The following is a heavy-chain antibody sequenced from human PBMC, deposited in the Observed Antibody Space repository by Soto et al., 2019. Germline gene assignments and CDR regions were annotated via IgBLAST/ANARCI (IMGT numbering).Heavy chain of an antibody. J-gene: IGHJ4*02. CDR1: GGSISSSSYY. CDR2: IYYSGST. V-gene: IGHV4-39*01. Sequence: QLQLQESGPGLVKPSETLSLTCTVSGGSISSSSYYWGWIRQPPGKRLEWIGSIYYSGSTYYNPSLKNRVTISVDTSKYQFSLKLTSVTAADTAVYYCARLWGSGSWSFDYWGQGTLVTVSS. D-gene: IGHD6-13*01. CDR3: ARLWGSGSWSFDY.